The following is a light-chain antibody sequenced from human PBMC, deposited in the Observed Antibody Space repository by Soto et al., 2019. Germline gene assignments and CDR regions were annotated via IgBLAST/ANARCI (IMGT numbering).Light chain of an antibody. Sequence: QSALTQPPSASGSPGQSVTISCTGTSSDVGAYNYVSWYQQHPGKATKLMIYDVSKRPSGVPYRFSGSKSGNAASLTVSGLQGEDEADYYCSSYAGSSWVFGGGTKVTVL. CDR1: SSDVGAYNY. CDR3: SSYAGSSWV. CDR2: DVS. J-gene: IGLJ3*02. V-gene: IGLV2-8*01.